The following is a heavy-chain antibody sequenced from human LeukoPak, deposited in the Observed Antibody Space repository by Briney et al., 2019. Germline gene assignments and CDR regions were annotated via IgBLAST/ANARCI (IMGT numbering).Heavy chain of an antibody. CDR2: IYTSGST. CDR1: GGSISSGSYY. CDR3: ARRRRPNYYDSSGYVYYFDY. Sequence: SQTLSLTCTVSGGSISSGSYYWSWIRQPAGKGLEWIGRIYTSGSTNYNPSLKSRVTISVDTSKNQFSLKLSSVTAADTAVYYCARRRRPNYYDSSGYVYYFDYWGQGTLVTVSS. V-gene: IGHV4-61*02. D-gene: IGHD3-22*01. J-gene: IGHJ4*02.